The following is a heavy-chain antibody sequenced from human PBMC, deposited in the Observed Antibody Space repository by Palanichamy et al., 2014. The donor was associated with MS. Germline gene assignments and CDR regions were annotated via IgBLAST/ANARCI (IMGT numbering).Heavy chain of an antibody. V-gene: IGHV3-23*01. J-gene: IGHJ4*02. CDR2: TSGSGGTT. Sequence: EVQLLESGGGLVQPGGSLRLSCAASGFTFSSYAMSWVRQAPGKGLEWASVTSGSGGTTYYADSVKGRFTVSRDNSKNTLYLQMSSLRTEDMAVYYCAKVVVTTTRYFDYWGQGTLVTVSS. CDR1: GFTFSSYA. CDR3: AKVVVTTTRYFDY. D-gene: IGHD5-12*01.